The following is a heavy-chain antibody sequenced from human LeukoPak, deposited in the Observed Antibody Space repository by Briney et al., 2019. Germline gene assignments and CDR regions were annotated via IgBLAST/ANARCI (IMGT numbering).Heavy chain of an antibody. V-gene: IGHV3-66*01. CDR3: ARYDYGRSGFDY. J-gene: IGHJ4*02. D-gene: IGHD5-12*01. CDR1: GFTVSTNY. CDR2: IYSGGNT. Sequence: PGGSLRLSCAASGFTVSTNYMTWVRQAPGKGLEWVSVIYSGGNTYYADSVKGRFSISRDNSKNPLYLQMNSLRAEDTAVYYCARYDYGRSGFDYWGQGTLVTVSS.